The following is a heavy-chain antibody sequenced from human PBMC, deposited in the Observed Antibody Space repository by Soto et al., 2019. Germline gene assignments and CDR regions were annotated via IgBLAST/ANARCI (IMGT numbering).Heavy chain of an antibody. CDR1: GYTFTSYG. CDR2: ISAYNGNT. Sequence: ASVKVSCKASGYTFTSYGISWVRQAPGQGLEWMGWISAYNGNTNYAQKLQGRVTMTTDTSTSTAYMELRSLRSDDTAVYYCARDPRGVVVVPAAIIWFGPWGQGTLVTVSS. CDR3: ARDPRGVVVVPAAIIWFGP. V-gene: IGHV1-18*01. D-gene: IGHD2-2*02. J-gene: IGHJ5*02.